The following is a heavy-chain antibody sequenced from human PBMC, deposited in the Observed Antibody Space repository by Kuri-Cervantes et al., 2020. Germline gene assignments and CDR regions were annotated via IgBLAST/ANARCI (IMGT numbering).Heavy chain of an antibody. J-gene: IGHJ6*02. CDR2: ISAYNGNT. Sequence: ASVKVSCKASGYTFTSYGISWVRQAPGQGLEWMGWISAYNGNTNYAQKLQGRVTMTTDTSTSTAYMELRSLRSDDTAVYYCARATGLLWFWDYYYGTDVWGQGTTVTVSS. CDR1: GYTFTSYG. V-gene: IGHV1-18*01. D-gene: IGHD3-10*01. CDR3: ARATGLLWFWDYYYGTDV.